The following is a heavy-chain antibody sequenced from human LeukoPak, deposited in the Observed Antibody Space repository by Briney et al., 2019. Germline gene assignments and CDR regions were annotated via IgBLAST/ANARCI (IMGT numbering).Heavy chain of an antibody. Sequence: SETLSLTYAVYGGSFSGYYWSWIRQPPGKGLEWIGEINHSGSTNYNPSLKSRVTISVDTSKNQFSLKLSSVTAADTAVYYCARGGGGYGRYNWFDPWGQGTLVTVSS. D-gene: IGHD5-12*01. CDR2: INHSGST. CDR3: ARGGGGYGRYNWFDP. J-gene: IGHJ5*02. CDR1: GGSFSGYY. V-gene: IGHV4-34*01.